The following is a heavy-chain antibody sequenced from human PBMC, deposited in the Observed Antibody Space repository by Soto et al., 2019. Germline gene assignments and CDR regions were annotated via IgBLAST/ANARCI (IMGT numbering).Heavy chain of an antibody. CDR2: IYYSGST. Sequence: SETLSLTCTVSGGSISSYYWSWIRQPPGKGLEWIGYIYYSGSTNYNPSLKSRVTISVDTSKNQFSLKLSSVTAADTAVYYCARRVDGYCTNGVCYRFSYWFDPWGQGTLVTVSS. V-gene: IGHV4-59*08. J-gene: IGHJ5*02. D-gene: IGHD2-8*01. CDR1: GGSISSYY. CDR3: ARRVDGYCTNGVCYRFSYWFDP.